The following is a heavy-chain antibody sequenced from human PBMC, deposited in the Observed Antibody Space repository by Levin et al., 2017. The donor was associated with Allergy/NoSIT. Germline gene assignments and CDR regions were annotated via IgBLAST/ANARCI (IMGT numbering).Heavy chain of an antibody. V-gene: IGHV3-23*01. CDR1: GFSEFSFSSYS. J-gene: IGHJ4*02. D-gene: IGHD6-13*01. CDR3: AKDSTGFSNNWADY. CDR2: ISSTGNSP. Sequence: LSLPCAASGFSEFSFSSYSMNWVRQAPGKGLEWVSGISSTGNSPFYADSVKGRFTISRDNSRNTLYLQMNSLRAEDTAVYYCAKDSTGFSNNWADYWGQGTLVTVSS.